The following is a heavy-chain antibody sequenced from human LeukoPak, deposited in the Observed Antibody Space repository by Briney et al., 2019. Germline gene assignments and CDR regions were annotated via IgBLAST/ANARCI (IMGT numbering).Heavy chain of an antibody. CDR2: ISSSSSYI. V-gene: IGHV3-21*01. CDR1: GFTFSSYS. D-gene: IGHD3-10*01. J-gene: IGHJ6*03. Sequence: GGSLRLSCAASGFTFSSYSMNWVRQAPGKGLEWVSSISSSSSYIYYADSVKGRFTISRDNAKNSLYLQMNSLRAKDTAVYYCARDRGYYYYMDVWGKGTTVTVSS. CDR3: ARDRGYYYYMDV.